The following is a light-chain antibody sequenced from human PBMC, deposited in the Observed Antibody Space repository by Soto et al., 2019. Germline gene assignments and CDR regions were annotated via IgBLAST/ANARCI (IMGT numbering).Light chain of an antibody. V-gene: IGLV1-44*01. CDR3: ASWDDSLNGWV. CDR1: SPNIGTDT. CDR2: GNT. J-gene: IGLJ3*02. Sequence: QSVLTQPPSVSAAPGQKVTISCSGSSPNIGTDTVNWYLQVPGAAPELLIYGNTQRPSGVPDRFSASKSATSASLAISGLQSKDEGNFFCASWDDSLNGWVFGGGTKLTVL.